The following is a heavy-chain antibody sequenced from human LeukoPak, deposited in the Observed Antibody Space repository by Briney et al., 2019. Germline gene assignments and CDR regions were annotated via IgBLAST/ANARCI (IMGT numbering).Heavy chain of an antibody. CDR1: GFTFSSYA. Sequence: PGGSLRLSCAASGFTFSSYAMHWVRQAPGKGLEWVAVISYDGSNKYYADSVKGRFTISRDNSKNMLYLQMNSLRAEDTAVYYCARVGGNYDFWSGYYDYYYYGMDVWGQGTTVTVSS. CDR3: ARVGGNYDFWSGYYDYYYYGMDV. D-gene: IGHD3-3*01. J-gene: IGHJ6*02. CDR2: ISYDGSNK. V-gene: IGHV3-30*04.